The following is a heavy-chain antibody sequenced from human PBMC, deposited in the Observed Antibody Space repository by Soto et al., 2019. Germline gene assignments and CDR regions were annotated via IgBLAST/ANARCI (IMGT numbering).Heavy chain of an antibody. CDR1: GGTFSSYT. V-gene: IGHV1-69*04. CDR3: AREVVEGIAVAGNAFDI. J-gene: IGHJ3*02. CDR2: IIPILGIA. Sequence: VASVKVSCKASGGTFSSYTISWVRQAPGQGFEWMGRIIPILGIANYAQEFQGRVTITADKSTSTAYMELSSLRSEDTAVYYCAREVVEGIAVAGNAFDIWGQGTMVTVSS. D-gene: IGHD6-19*01.